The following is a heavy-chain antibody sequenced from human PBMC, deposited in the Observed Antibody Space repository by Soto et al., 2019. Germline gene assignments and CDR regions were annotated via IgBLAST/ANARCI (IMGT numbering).Heavy chain of an antibody. Sequence: ASVKVSCKASGYTFISYAMHWVRQAPGQRLEWMGWINAGNGNTKYSQKFQGRVTITRDTSASTAYMELSSLRSEDTAVYYCAREDSGSYLPPLYYYYGMDVWGQGTTVTVSS. CDR2: INAGNGNT. D-gene: IGHD1-26*01. J-gene: IGHJ6*02. CDR3: AREDSGSYLPPLYYYYGMDV. CDR1: GYTFISYA. V-gene: IGHV1-3*01.